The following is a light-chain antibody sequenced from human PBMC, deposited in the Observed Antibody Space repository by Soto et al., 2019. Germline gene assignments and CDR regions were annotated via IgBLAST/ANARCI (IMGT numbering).Light chain of an antibody. CDR3: SSYTSSSTYV. CDR2: EVS. CDR1: SSDVGGYSY. J-gene: IGLJ1*01. Sequence: QSVLTQPASVSGSPGQSITISCTGTSSDVGGYSYVSWYQQHPGKAPKLIIYEVSNRPSGVSNRFSGSKSGNTASLTISGLQAEDEADYYCSSYTSSSTYVFGTGTKLTVL. V-gene: IGLV2-14*01.